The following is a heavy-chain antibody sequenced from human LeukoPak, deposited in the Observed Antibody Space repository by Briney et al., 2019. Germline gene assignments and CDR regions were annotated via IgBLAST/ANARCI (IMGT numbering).Heavy chain of an antibody. CDR2: IIPILGIA. V-gene: IGHV1-69*04. CDR3: ARDGTGTTSRSVSSYYYYGMDV. J-gene: IGHJ6*02. CDR1: GGTFSSYA. Sequence: SVKVSCKASGGTFSSYAISWVRQAPGQGLEWMGRIIPILGIANYAQKFQGRVTITADKSTSTAYMELSSLRSEDTAVYYCARDGTGTTSRSVSSYYYYGMDVWGQGTTVTVSS. D-gene: IGHD1-7*01.